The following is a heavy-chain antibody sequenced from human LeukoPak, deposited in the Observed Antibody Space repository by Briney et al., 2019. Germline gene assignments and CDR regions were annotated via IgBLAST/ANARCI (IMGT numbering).Heavy chain of an antibody. CDR2: IWYDGSNK. D-gene: IGHD3-3*01. V-gene: IGHV3-33*01. CDR1: GFTFSSCG. CDR3: ARDGPWSGYVDY. Sequence: GGSLRLSCAASGFTFSSCGMHWVRQAPGKGLEWVAVIWYDGSNKYYADSVKGRFTISRDNSKNTLYLQMNSLRAEDTAVYYCARDGPWSGYVDYWGQGTLVTVSS. J-gene: IGHJ4*02.